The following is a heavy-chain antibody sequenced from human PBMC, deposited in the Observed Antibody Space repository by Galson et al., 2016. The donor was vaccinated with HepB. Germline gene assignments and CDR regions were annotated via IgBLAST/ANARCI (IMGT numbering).Heavy chain of an antibody. J-gene: IGHJ4*02. V-gene: IGHV1-3*01. CDR2: MNAGNGNT. D-gene: IGHD3-9*01. CDR1: GYTFTRFG. CDR3: ARDMKDYEILTGVFEY. Sequence: SVKVSCKAFGYTFTRFGVSWVRQAPGQGLEWVGWMNAGNGNTKYSQRFQGRVTITRDTSASTAYMELSSLRSEDTAVYYCARDMKDYEILTGVFEYWGQGTLVTVSS.